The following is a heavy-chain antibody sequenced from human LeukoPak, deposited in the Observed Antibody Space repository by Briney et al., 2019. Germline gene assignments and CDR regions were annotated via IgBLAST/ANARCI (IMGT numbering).Heavy chain of an antibody. CDR1: GGSISGYY. J-gene: IGHJ4*02. Sequence: SETLSLTCTVSGGSISGYYWTWIRQPAGKGLEWIGRIDTSGSTNYNPSLKSRVTISVDTSKNQFSLKLSSVTAADTAVYYCARVGGGYSYGHYYFDYWGQGTLVTVSS. V-gene: IGHV4-4*07. CDR2: IDTSGST. D-gene: IGHD5-18*01. CDR3: ARVGGGYSYGHYYFDY.